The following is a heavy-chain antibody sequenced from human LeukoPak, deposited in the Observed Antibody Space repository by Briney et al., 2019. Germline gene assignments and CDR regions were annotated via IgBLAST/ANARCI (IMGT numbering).Heavy chain of an antibody. D-gene: IGHD3-3*01. CDR3: ARDFAYYDFWSGYYHYYYYMDV. J-gene: IGHJ6*03. Sequence: GGSLRLSCAASGFTFSSYWMSWVRQAPGKGLEWVANIAQDGSEKYYVDSVKGQFTISRDNAKNSLYLQMNSLRAEDTAVYYCARDFAYYDFWSGYYHYYYYMDVWGKGTTVTVSS. CDR2: IAQDGSEK. CDR1: GFTFSSYW. V-gene: IGHV3-7*01.